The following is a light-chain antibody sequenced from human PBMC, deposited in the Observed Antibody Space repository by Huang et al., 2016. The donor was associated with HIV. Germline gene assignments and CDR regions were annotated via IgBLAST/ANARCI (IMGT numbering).Light chain of an antibody. Sequence: DIVMTQSPLSLPVTPGEPASISCRASQSLLHSNGYNYLDWYRQRPGQSPQLLIYLGSNRASGVPDRFGGSGSGTDFTLKISRVEAEDVGVYYCMQALQTPPFTFGPGTKVDIK. V-gene: IGKV2-28*01. CDR1: QSLLHSNGYNY. J-gene: IGKJ3*01. CDR2: LGS. CDR3: MQALQTPPFT.